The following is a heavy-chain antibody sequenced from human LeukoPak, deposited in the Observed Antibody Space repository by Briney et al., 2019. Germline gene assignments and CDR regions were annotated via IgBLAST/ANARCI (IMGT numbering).Heavy chain of an antibody. CDR1: GFTFSSYG. Sequence: GGSLRLSCAASGFTFSSYGMHWVRQAPGKGLEWVAVIWYDGSNKYYADSVKGRFTISRDNSKNTLYLQMNSLRAEDTAVYYCASSGDYYYYYGMDVWGQGTTVTVSS. J-gene: IGHJ6*02. CDR2: IWYDGSNK. CDR3: ASSGDYYYYYGMDV. V-gene: IGHV3-33*01. D-gene: IGHD2-21*02.